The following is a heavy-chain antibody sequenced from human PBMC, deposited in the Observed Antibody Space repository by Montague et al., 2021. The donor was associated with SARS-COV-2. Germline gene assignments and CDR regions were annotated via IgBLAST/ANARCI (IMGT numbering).Heavy chain of an antibody. J-gene: IGHJ6*02. CDR2: IFRSGAT. V-gene: IGHV4-59*01. CDR3: ARTSRCWRYFDGVDV. Sequence: SETLSLTCTVSGDSISDYYWSWIRQPPGMGLEWIGYIFRSGATNYNPPLKSRVIISLDTSKNQFFLRLSAVTAADTAVYYCARTSRCWRYFDGVDVWGQGTTVTVSS. CDR1: GDSISDYY. D-gene: IGHD3-9*01.